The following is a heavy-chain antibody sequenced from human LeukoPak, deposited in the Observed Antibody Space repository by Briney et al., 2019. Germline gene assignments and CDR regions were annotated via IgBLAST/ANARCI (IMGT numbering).Heavy chain of an antibody. J-gene: IGHJ6*02. CDR2: INHSGST. D-gene: IGHD2-2*01. V-gene: IGHV4-34*01. CDR3: ARVAGTSCSALDV. CDR1: GGSINIDGYS. Sequence: KSSETLSLTCAVSGGSINIDGYSWSWIRQPPGKGLEWIGEINHSGSTNYNPSLKSRVTISVDTSKNQFSLKLSSVTAADTAVYYCARVAGTSCSALDVWGQGTTVTVSS.